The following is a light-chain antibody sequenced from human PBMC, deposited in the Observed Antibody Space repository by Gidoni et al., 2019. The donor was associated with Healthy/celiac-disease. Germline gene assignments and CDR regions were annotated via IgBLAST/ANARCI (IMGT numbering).Light chain of an antibody. CDR3: QQYGSSLLT. V-gene: IGKV3-20*01. CDR2: GAS. Sequence: EIVLTQSPGTLSLSPGERATLSCSASQSVSSSYLAWYQQKPGQAPRLLIYGASSRATDIPDRFSGSGSGTDFTLTISRLEPEDFAVYYCQQYGSSLLTFGGGTKVEIK. CDR1: QSVSSSY. J-gene: IGKJ4*01.